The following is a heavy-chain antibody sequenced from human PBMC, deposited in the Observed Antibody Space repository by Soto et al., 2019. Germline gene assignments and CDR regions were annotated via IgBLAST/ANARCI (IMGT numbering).Heavy chain of an antibody. J-gene: IGHJ4*02. CDR1: GDSVSSVFFH. CDR2: IYNGGST. V-gene: IGHV4-30-4*01. CDR3: ARDTVGLDTISYFDY. D-gene: IGHD3-3*01. Sequence: TLSVTWPGSGDSVSSVFFHLALLRRPPGKGLEWIGYIYNGGSTYYRPSLESRMHMSLDATRNHYSLRLTSVTAADTAVYFCARDTVGLDTISYFDYWGQGKLVTVSS.